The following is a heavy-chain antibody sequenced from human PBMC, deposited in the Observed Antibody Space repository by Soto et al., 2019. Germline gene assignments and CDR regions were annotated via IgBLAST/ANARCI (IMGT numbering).Heavy chain of an antibody. V-gene: IGHV3-9*01. CDR2: ISWNSGSI. CDR1: GFTFDDYA. CDR3: AKDLIRWELLKGHAFDI. Sequence: EVQLVESGGGLVQPGRSLSLSCAASGFTFDDYAMHWVRQAPGKGLAWVSGISWNSGSIGYADSVKGRFTIARDNAKNYMYLQMTSLRAEDTDLYYCAKDLIRWELLKGHAFDIWGQGKMGTVSS. J-gene: IGHJ3*02. D-gene: IGHD1-26*01.